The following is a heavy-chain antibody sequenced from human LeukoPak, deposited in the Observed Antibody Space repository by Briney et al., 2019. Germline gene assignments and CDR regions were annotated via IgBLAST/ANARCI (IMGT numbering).Heavy chain of an antibody. D-gene: IGHD1-1*01. CDR3: ARDRNNWIAGRASGYFDY. V-gene: IGHV3-21*01. Sequence: PGGSLRLSCAASGFTFSSYSMNWVRQAPGKGLEWVSSISSSNSYIYYADSVKGRFTISRDNAKNSLYLQMNSLRAEDTAVYYCARDRNNWIAGRASGYFDYWGQGTLVTVSS. CDR2: ISSSNSYI. CDR1: GFTFSSYS. J-gene: IGHJ4*02.